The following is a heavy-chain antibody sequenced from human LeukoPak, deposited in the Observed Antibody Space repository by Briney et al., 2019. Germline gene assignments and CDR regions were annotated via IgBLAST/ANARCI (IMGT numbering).Heavy chain of an antibody. CDR1: GFTFSSYA. J-gene: IGHJ4*02. Sequence: GGSLRLSCAASGFTFSSYAMHWVRQTPGKGLEWVAVISYDGSNKYYADSVKGRFTISRDNSKNTLYLQMNSLRAEDTAVYYCAKGIAAAPLLYWGQGTLVTVSS. CDR3: AKGIAAAPLLY. V-gene: IGHV3-30*18. D-gene: IGHD6-13*01. CDR2: ISYDGSNK.